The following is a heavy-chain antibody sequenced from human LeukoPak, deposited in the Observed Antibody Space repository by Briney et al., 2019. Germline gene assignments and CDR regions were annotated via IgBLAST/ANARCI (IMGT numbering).Heavy chain of an antibody. D-gene: IGHD6-19*01. CDR2: IYYSGST. CDR1: GGSISSSSYY. Sequence: SETLSLTCTVSGGSISSSSYYWGWIRQPPGKGLEWIGSIYYSGSTYYNPSLKSRVTISVDTSKNQFSLKLSSVTAADTAVYYCARAPGLSSGWKINYYYYGMDVWGQGTTVTVSS. V-gene: IGHV4-39*07. J-gene: IGHJ6*02. CDR3: ARAPGLSSGWKINYYYYGMDV.